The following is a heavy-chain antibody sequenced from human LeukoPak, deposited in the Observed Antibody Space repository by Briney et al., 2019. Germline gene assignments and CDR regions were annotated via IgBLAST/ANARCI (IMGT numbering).Heavy chain of an antibody. J-gene: IGHJ4*02. V-gene: IGHV3-30*02. Sequence: GGSLRLSCVASGFIFSSYGMHWVRQAPGKGLEWVAFIRYDGNNKYYADSVKGRFTISRDNSKNTLCLQMNSLSVEDTAVYYCTKKVSGNYCFDHWGQGTLVTVSS. CDR2: IRYDGNNK. CDR1: GFIFSSYG. CDR3: TKKVSGNYCFDH. D-gene: IGHD6-19*01.